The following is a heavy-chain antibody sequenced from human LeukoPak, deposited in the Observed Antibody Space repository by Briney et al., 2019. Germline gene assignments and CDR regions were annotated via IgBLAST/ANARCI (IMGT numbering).Heavy chain of an antibody. CDR2: ISGSGGST. D-gene: IGHD2-2*01. V-gene: IGHV3-23*01. CDR3: AKAQRYCSSTSCHEGWFDP. J-gene: IGHJ5*02. Sequence: GGSLRLSCAASGFTFSSYAMSWVRQAPGKGLEWVSAISGSGGSTYYADSVKGRFTISRDNSKNTLDLQMNSLRAEDTAVYYCAKAQRYCSSTSCHEGWFDPWGQGTLVTVSS. CDR1: GFTFSSYA.